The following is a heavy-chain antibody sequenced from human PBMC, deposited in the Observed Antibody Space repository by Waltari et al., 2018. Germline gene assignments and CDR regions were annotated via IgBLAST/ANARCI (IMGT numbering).Heavy chain of an antibody. Sequence: QVQLQQWGAGLLKPSETLSLTCAVYGGSFSGYYWSWIRQPPGTGLEWIGEINHSGSTNYNPSLKSRVTISVDTSKNQFSLKLSSVTAADTAVYYCARRPVGYCSSTSCYYYYGMDVWGQGTTVTVSS. V-gene: IGHV4-34*01. J-gene: IGHJ6*02. CDR1: GGSFSGYY. CDR2: INHSGST. CDR3: ARRPVGYCSSTSCYYYYGMDV. D-gene: IGHD2-2*01.